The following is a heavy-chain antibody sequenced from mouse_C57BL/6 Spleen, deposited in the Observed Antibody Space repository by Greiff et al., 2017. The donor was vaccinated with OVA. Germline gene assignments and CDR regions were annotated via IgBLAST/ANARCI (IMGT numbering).Heavy chain of an antibody. CDR1: GYTFTSYW. J-gene: IGHJ2*01. D-gene: IGHD3-3*01. V-gene: IGHV1-69*01. CDR2: IVPSDSYT. CDR3: ARSRDHYYFDD. Sequence: QVQLQQPGAELVMPGASVKLSCKASGYTFTSYWMHWVKQRPGQGLEWIGEIVPSDSYTNYNQKFKGKSTLTVDKSSSSAYMQLSSLTSEDSAVYYSARSRDHYYFDDWGQGTTLTVSS.